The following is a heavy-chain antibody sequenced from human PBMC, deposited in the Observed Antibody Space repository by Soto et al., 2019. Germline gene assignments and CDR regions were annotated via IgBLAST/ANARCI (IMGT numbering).Heavy chain of an antibody. CDR3: AKDHYGSAIYGMDV. V-gene: IGHV3-9*01. CDR2: IAWNSDII. D-gene: IGHD3-10*01. CDR1: GFSFEDYA. J-gene: IGHJ6*02. Sequence: EVQLVESGGGLVQPGRSLRLSCAASGFSFEDYAMHWVRQAPGKGLEWVSGIAWNSDIIGYADSVKGRFTISRDNGKKSLYMQMNSVRPEDRALYYGAKDHYGSAIYGMDVWGQGTTVTVSS.